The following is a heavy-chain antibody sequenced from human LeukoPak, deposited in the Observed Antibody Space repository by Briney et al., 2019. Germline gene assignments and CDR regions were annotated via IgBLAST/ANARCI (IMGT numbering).Heavy chain of an antibody. J-gene: IGHJ4*02. CDR1: GGSISSYY. CDR3: ARHSRAAAGTTPFVC. Sequence: SETLSLTCTVSGGSISSYYWSWIRQPPGKGLEWIGYIYYSGSTNYNPSLKSRVTISVDTSKNQFSLKLSSVTAADTAVYYCARHSRAAAGTTPFVCWGQGTLVTVSS. CDR2: IYYSGST. D-gene: IGHD6-13*01. V-gene: IGHV4-59*08.